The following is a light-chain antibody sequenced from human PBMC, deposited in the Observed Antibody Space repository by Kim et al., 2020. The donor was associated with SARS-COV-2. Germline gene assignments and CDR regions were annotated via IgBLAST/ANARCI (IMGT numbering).Light chain of an antibody. CDR3: QHYGTSRWT. V-gene: IGKV3-20*01. J-gene: IGKJ1*01. CDR1: QSVSSNS. Sequence: EIVLTQYPGTLSLSSGEGATLSCRANQSVSSNSLAWYQQKPGQAPRLLIFGASSRATGIPDRFSGSGSGTDFTLTISRLEPEDFAVYYCQHYGTSRWTFGQGTKVDIK. CDR2: GAS.